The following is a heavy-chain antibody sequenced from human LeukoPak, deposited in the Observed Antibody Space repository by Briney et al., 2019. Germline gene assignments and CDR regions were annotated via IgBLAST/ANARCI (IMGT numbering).Heavy chain of an antibody. D-gene: IGHD3-22*01. Sequence: GESLKISCKGSGYSFTSYWIGWVRQMPGKGLGWMGIIYPGDSHTRYSPSFQGQVTISADKTISTAYLQWSSLKASDTAMYYCARHPHYYDSSGYSQVDYWGQGTLVTVSS. J-gene: IGHJ4*02. V-gene: IGHV5-51*01. CDR1: GYSFTSYW. CDR3: ARHPHYYDSSGYSQVDY. CDR2: IYPGDSHT.